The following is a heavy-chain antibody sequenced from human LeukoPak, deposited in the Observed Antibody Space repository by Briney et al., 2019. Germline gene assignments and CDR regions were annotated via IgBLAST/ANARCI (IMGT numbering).Heavy chain of an antibody. J-gene: IGHJ5*02. CDR3: ANLPMYYYGSGSYPPSP. D-gene: IGHD3-10*01. Sequence: AGGSLRLSCAASGFTFSSYAMSWVRQAPGKGLEWVSDISGSGGSTYYADSVKGRFTISRDSSKNTLYLQMNSLRAEDTAVYYCANLPMYYYGSGSYPPSPWGQGTLVTVSS. V-gene: IGHV3-23*01. CDR2: ISGSGGST. CDR1: GFTFSSYA.